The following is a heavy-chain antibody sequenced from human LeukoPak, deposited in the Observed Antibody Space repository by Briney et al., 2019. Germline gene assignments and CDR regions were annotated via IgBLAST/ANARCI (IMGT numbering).Heavy chain of an antibody. CDR3: ARGGYSYGTKLYYLDY. CDR1: GGTFSSYA. J-gene: IGHJ4*02. V-gene: IGHV1-69*05. D-gene: IGHD5-18*01. Sequence: SVKVSCKASGGTFSSYAISWVRQAPGQGLEWMGRIIPIFGTANYAQKFQGRVTITTDKSTSTAYMEPSSLRSEDTAVYYCARGGYSYGTKLYYLDYWGQGTLVTVSS. CDR2: IIPIFGTA.